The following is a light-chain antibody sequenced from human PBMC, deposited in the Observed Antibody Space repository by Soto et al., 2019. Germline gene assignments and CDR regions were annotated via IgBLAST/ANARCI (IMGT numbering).Light chain of an antibody. CDR2: GAS. V-gene: IGKV1-9*01. Sequence: IQLTQSPSSLSASVGDRVTITCRASQGINKFLAWYQQRPGKAPQLLVYGASTLQSGVPSRFSGSGSGTDFTLTISSMPPEDFATYYCPQLTNFRFTFGQGTKLDI. J-gene: IGKJ2*01. CDR3: PQLTNFRFT. CDR1: QGINKF.